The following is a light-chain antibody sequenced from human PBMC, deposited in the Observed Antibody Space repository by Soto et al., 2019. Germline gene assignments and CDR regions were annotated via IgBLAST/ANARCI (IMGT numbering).Light chain of an antibody. CDR3: QQRSNWIT. V-gene: IGKV3-11*01. CDR1: QSVSSY. Sequence: ENVLTQSPATLSVSPGERATLSCRASQSVSSYLAWYQQKPGQAPRLLIYDASNRATGIPARFSGSGSGTDFTLTISSLEPEDFAVYHCQQRSNWITFGQGTRLEIK. J-gene: IGKJ5*01. CDR2: DAS.